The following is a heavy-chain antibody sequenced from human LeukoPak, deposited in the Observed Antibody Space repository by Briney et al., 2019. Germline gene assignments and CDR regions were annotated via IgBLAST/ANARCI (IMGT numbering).Heavy chain of an antibody. V-gene: IGHV3-23*01. CDR1: GFTFSSYA. CDR3: AKETDFWSSPFDY. CDR2: ISGGGGSA. J-gene: IGHJ4*02. Sequence: PGGSLRLSCAASGFTFSSYAMSWVRQAPGKWLEWVSAISGGGGSAYYADSVKGRFTISRDNSKNTLYLQMNSLRAEDTAVYYCAKETDFWSSPFDYWGQGALVTVSS. D-gene: IGHD3-3*01.